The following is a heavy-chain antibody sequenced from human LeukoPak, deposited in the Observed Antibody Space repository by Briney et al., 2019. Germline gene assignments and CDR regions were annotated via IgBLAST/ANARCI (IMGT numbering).Heavy chain of an antibody. D-gene: IGHD2-21*02. J-gene: IGHJ4*02. CDR2: IYHSGST. Sequence: SETLSLTCTVSGYSISSGYYWGWIRQPPGKGLEWIGSIYHSGSTYYNPSLKSRVTISVDTSKNQFSLKLSSVTAADTAVYYCAREALGCGGDCSSFDYWGQGTLVTVSS. CDR1: GYSISSGYY. CDR3: AREALGCGGDCSSFDY. V-gene: IGHV4-38-2*02.